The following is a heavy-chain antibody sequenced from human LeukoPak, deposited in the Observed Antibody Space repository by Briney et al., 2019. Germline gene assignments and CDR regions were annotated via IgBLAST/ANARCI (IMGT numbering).Heavy chain of an antibody. J-gene: IGHJ6*03. CDR3: ARGATIFGVDYYYYMDV. D-gene: IGHD3-3*01. CDR1: GGSISSSSYY. Sequence: SETLSLTCTVSGGSISSSSYYWGRLRQPPGQGLEWIGSIYYSGRTYSNPSLKSRVTISVATSKNQVSLKLSSVTAADTAVYYCARGATIFGVDYYYYMDVWGKGTTVTVSS. CDR2: IYYSGRT. V-gene: IGHV4-39*07.